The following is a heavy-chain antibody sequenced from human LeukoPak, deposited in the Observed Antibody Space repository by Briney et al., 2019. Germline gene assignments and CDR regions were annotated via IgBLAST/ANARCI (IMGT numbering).Heavy chain of an antibody. CDR2: IYYSGST. CDR3: ARDLIMGGNFDY. J-gene: IGHJ4*02. V-gene: IGHV4-39*07. Sequence: PSETLSLTCTVSGGSISSSSYYWGWIRQPPGKGLEWIGSIYYSGSTYYNPSLKSRVTISVDTSKNQFSLKLSSVTAADTAVYYCARDLIMGGNFDYWGQGTLVTVSS. CDR1: GGSISSSSYY. D-gene: IGHD1-26*01.